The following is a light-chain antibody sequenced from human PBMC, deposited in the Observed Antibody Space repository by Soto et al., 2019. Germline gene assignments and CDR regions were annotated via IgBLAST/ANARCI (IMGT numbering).Light chain of an antibody. Sequence: DIVLTQSPDSLAVSLGERATINCKSSQSVLYSSNNKNYLAWYQQRPGQPPKLLIYWASTRESGVPDRFIGSGSGTDFTLTISSLQAEDVAVYYCQQHYSTSYTFGQGTRLEIK. J-gene: IGKJ2*01. V-gene: IGKV4-1*01. CDR1: QSVLYSSNNKNY. CDR3: QQHYSTSYT. CDR2: WAS.